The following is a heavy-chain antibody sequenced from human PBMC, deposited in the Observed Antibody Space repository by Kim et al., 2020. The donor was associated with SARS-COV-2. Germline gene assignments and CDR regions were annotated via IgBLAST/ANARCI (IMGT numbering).Heavy chain of an antibody. Sequence: SETLSLTCAVYGGSFSGYYWNWIRQPPGEGLEWMGEFNHMAGTNYNPSLKSRVTISVDTSKNQFSLKLSPVTAADTAVYYCARETYYSSRCYDNWGQGTLVTVSS. D-gene: IGHD6-13*01. CDR1: GGSFSGYY. J-gene: IGHJ4*02. V-gene: IGHV4-34*01. CDR2: FNHMAGT. CDR3: ARETYYSSRCYDN.